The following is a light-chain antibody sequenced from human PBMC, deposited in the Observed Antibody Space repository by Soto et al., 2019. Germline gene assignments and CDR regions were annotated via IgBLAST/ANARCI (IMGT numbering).Light chain of an antibody. V-gene: IGLV2-8*01. CDR1: TSDVGAYNY. CDR3: TSYAGTYSFFYV. CDR2: GVS. J-gene: IGLJ1*01. Sequence: QCARTPPPPASRAPGQSGPIPCTGTTSDVGAYNYVSWYQQLPGKAPKLIIYGVSKRPSGVPDRFSGSKSGNTASLTVSGLQAEDEADYYCTSYAGTYSFFYVFGTGTKVTVL.